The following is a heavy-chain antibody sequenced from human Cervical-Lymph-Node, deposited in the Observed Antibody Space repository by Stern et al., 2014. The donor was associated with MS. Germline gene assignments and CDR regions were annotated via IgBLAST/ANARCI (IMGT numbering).Heavy chain of an antibody. CDR2: LTPDSGDT. CDR1: GYTFTSDD. Sequence: QVQLGQSGAEVRKPGASVRLSCKASGYTFTSDDINWVRQASGQGLEWMGWLTPDSGDTEQKFRGRVTMTRDISTSTAYMELSSLTSDDTAVYYCPKAWGHGGQATQVTVSS. D-gene: IGHD7-27*01. J-gene: IGHJ1*01. CDR3: PKAWGH. V-gene: IGHV1-8*02.